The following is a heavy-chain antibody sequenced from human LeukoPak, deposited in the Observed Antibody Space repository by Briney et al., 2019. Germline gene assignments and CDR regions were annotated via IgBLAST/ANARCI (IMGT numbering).Heavy chain of an antibody. V-gene: IGHV4-34*01. D-gene: IGHD3-10*01. CDR1: GGSFSGYY. J-gene: IGHJ4*02. CDR2: INHSGST. Sequence: WETLSLTCAVYGGSFSGYYWSWIRQPPGKGLEWIGEINHSGSTNYNPSLKSRVTISVATSKNQFSLKLSSVTAADTAVYYCARAPPGDYYGSGRSLGYWGQGTLVTVSS. CDR3: ARAPPGDYYGSGRSLGY.